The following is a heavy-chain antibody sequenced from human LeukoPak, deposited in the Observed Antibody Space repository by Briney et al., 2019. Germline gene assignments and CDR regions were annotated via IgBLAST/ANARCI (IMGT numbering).Heavy chain of an antibody. CDR1: GFTFSSYE. J-gene: IGHJ4*02. V-gene: IGHV3-48*03. CDR2: ISSSGSTI. Sequence: GGSLRLSCAASGFTFSSYEMNWVRQAPGKGLEWVSYISSSGSTIYYADSVKGRFTISRDNAKNSLYLQMNSLRAEDTAVYYCARDSSSSLLGNWGQGTLVTVSS. D-gene: IGHD6-6*01. CDR3: ARDSSSSLLGN.